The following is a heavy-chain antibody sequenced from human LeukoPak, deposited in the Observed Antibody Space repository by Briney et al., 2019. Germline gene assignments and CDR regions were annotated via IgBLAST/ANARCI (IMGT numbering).Heavy chain of an antibody. CDR1: GYTFTSYY. V-gene: IGHV1-46*01. D-gene: IGHD7-27*01. J-gene: IGHJ4*02. Sequence: ASVKVSCKASGYTFTSYYMHCVPQAPGQGLEWVGIINPSGGSTNYAQKFQGRDTLTRDTSTSTLYMEMSSLRSEGTAVYYCARVTGGLRNYFDYWGQGTLVTVSS. CDR3: ARVTGGLRNYFDY. CDR2: INPSGGST.